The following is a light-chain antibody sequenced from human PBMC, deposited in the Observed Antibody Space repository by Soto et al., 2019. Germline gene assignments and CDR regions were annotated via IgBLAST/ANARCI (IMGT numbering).Light chain of an antibody. CDR1: SSIIQRDT. CDR2: SNY. V-gene: IGLV1-44*01. Sequence: HSVLTQPPSASGTPGQRVTISCSGSSSIIQRDTVTCKQQLPETAPLVVIYSNYGRPAGVPDRFSGSTSGTAASLVIRGLKSEDEADYYCAEWDDILHGYVFGGGTKVTVL. J-gene: IGLJ1*01. CDR3: AEWDDILHGYV.